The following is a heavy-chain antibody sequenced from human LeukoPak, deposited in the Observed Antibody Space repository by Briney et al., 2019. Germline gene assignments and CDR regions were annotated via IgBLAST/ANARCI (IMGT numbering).Heavy chain of an antibody. J-gene: IGHJ4*02. CDR1: GGSISSHY. CDR3: ARGVRYYDILTGSRLAYYFDY. Sequence: ASETLSLTCTVSGGSISSHYWSWIRQPPGKGLEWIGYIYYSGSTNYNPSLKSRVTISVDTSKKHFSLKLSSVSAADTAVYYCARGVRYYDILTGSRLAYYFDYWGQGTLVTVSS. CDR2: IYYSGST. V-gene: IGHV4-59*08. D-gene: IGHD3-9*01.